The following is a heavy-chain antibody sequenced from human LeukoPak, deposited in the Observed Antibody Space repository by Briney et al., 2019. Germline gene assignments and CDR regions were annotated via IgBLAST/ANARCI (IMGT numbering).Heavy chain of an antibody. CDR2: INHSGST. CDR1: GGSFSGYY. CDR3: ARVFDY. Sequence: SETLSLTCAVYGGSFSGYYWSWIRQPPGKGLEWVGEINHSGSTNYNPSLKSRVTISVDTSKNQFSLKLSSVTAADTAVYYCARVFDYWGQGTLVTVSS. J-gene: IGHJ4*02. V-gene: IGHV4-34*01.